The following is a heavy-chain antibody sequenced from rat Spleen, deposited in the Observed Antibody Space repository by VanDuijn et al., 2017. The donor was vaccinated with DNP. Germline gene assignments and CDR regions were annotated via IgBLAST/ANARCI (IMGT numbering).Heavy chain of an antibody. J-gene: IGHJ2*01. CDR2: ISYSGTT. CDR1: DSSITSGY. D-gene: IGHD1-5*01. V-gene: IGHV3-1*01. Sequence: EVQLQESGPGLVKPSQSLSLTCSVTDSSITSGYRWNWIRKFPGNQMEWIGHISYSGTTSYNPSLKSRISIARDTSRNHFFLQVNSVTTEDTATYYCARWNIGTTTLDYWGQGVMVTVSS. CDR3: ARWNIGTTTLDY.